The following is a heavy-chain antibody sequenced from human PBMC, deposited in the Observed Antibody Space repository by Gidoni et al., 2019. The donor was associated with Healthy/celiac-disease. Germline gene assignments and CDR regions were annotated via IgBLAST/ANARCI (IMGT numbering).Heavy chain of an antibody. CDR2: SNHSGST. J-gene: IGHJ4*02. D-gene: IGHD6-13*01. V-gene: IGHV4-34*01. CDR3: ARAHNSSWYGGFDY. CDR1: GGPFSVYY. Sequence: QLQLQQCGAGPLTPSATLSITCVVTGGPFSVYYWCWIRQPPGKGLEWIGESNHSGSTNYNPSLKSRVTISVDTSKNQFSLKLSSVTAANTALYYCARAHNSSWYGGFDYWSQGTLVTVSS.